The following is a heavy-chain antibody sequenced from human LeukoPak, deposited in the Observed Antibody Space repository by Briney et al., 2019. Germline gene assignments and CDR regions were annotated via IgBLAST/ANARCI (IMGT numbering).Heavy chain of an antibody. CDR3: ARPYSSGWYPFDY. Sequence: ASVKVSCKTSGYSFTAFYIHWVRQAPGQGLEWMGWINPNSGGTNYAQKFQGRVTMTRDTSISTAYMELSRLRSDDTAVYYCARPYSSGWYPFDYWGQGTLVTVSS. D-gene: IGHD6-19*01. V-gene: IGHV1-2*02. J-gene: IGHJ4*02. CDR1: GYSFTAFY. CDR2: INPNSGGT.